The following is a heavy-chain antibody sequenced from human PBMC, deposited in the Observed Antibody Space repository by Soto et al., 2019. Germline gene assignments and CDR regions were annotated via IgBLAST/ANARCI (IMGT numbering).Heavy chain of an antibody. J-gene: IGHJ6*02. D-gene: IGHD3-16*01. V-gene: IGHV3-74*01. CDR3: SSNYAYAERYYYSGTDF. Sequence: GKGLVWVSRVNSDGSTTNYADSVKGRFTISRDNAKNTLHLQMNSLGAEDTAVYYCSSNYAYAERYYYSGTDFLRHGTTVPGTS. CDR2: VNSDGSTT.